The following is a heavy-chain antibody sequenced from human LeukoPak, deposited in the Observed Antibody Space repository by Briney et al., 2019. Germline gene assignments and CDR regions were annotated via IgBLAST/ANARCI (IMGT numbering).Heavy chain of an antibody. CDR3: AKADKYDSSGFDY. CDR1: GFTFTGYA. V-gene: IGHV3-23*01. J-gene: IGHJ4*02. CDR2: IGGGGGHI. D-gene: IGHD3-22*01. Sequence: PGGSLRLSCAASGFTFTGYAMSWVRQVPGKGLEWLSAIGGGGGHIYYADSVKGRFTISRDNSRNTLYLQMNSLRADDTAVYYCAKADKYDSSGFDYWGQGTLVTVSS.